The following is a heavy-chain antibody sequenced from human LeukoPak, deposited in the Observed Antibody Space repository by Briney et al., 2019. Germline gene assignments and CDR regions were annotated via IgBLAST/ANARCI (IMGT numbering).Heavy chain of an antibody. CDR3: AWGPLVRLPSSFDP. CDR1: RYTFTSYD. CDR2: MNPNSGNT. J-gene: IGHJ5*02. Sequence: ASVKVSCKASRYTFTSYDINWVREATGQGLEWMGWMNPNSGNTGSAQRSQGRITMTRDTSISTAYMELSSLRSEDTAVYYCAWGPLVRLPSSFDPWGQGTLVTVSS. D-gene: IGHD3-16*02. V-gene: IGHV1-8*01.